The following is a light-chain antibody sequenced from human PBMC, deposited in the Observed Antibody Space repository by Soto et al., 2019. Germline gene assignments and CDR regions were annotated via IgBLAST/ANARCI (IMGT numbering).Light chain of an antibody. Sequence: EIVLTQSPATLSLSPGEIATLSCRASQSVNTYLAWYQQKPGQAPRLLIYDASKMATGIPARFSGRGSGTDFTLTINSLEPEDFALYYCQQRSSWPLTFGGGTKVEIK. CDR1: QSVNTY. V-gene: IGKV3-11*01. CDR3: QQRSSWPLT. CDR2: DAS. J-gene: IGKJ4*01.